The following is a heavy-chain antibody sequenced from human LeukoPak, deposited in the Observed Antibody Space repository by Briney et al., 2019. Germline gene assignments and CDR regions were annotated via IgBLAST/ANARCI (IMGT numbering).Heavy chain of an antibody. CDR1: GGSISSTSFY. V-gene: IGHV4-39*07. J-gene: IGHJ6*04. CDR2: IDYSGST. Sequence: SETLSLTCTVSGGSISSTSFYWGWIRQPPGKGLEWIGSIDYSGSTYYNPSLKSRVTISLDTSKNQFSLKLSSVTAADTAVYYCARDTNVWGKGTTVTVSS. CDR3: ARDTNV.